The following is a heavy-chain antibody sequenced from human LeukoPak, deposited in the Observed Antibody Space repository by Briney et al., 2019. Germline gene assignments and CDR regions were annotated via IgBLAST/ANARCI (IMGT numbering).Heavy chain of an antibody. D-gene: IGHD6-6*01. J-gene: IGHJ6*04. Sequence: PGGPLRLSCAASGFTFSSYSMNWVRQAPGKGLEWVSYISSSSSTIYYADSVKGRFTISRDNAKNSLYLQMNSLRAEDTAVYYCARGGPWYSSSSEPMADVWGKGTTVTVSS. CDR1: GFTFSSYS. CDR2: ISSSSSTI. CDR3: ARGGPWYSSSSEPMADV. V-gene: IGHV3-48*01.